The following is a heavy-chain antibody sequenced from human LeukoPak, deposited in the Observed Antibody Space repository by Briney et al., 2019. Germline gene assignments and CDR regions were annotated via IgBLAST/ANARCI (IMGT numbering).Heavy chain of an antibody. D-gene: IGHD2-2*01. CDR1: GFTFSSYW. J-gene: IGHJ4*02. V-gene: IGHV3-74*01. Sequence: GGSLRLSCAASGFTFSSYWMHWVRQAPGKGLVWVSRINSDGSSTSYADSVKGRFTISRDNAKNTLYLQMNSLKTEDTAVYYCTRVRPYCSSTSCYYLLDYWGQGTLVTVSS. CDR2: INSDGSST. CDR3: TRVRPYCSSTSCYYLLDY.